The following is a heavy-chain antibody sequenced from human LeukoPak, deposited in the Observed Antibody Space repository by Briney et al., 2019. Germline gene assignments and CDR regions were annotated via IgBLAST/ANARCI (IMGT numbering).Heavy chain of an antibody. V-gene: IGHV1-18*01. Sequence: ASVKVSCKASGYTFTSYGISWVRQAPGQGLEWMGWISAYNGNTNYAQKLQGRVTMTTDTSTSTAYMELRSLRSDDTAVYYCARGGKIAVVGTRSPQYFQHWGQGTLVTVSS. CDR1: GYTFTSYG. CDR2: ISAYNGNT. CDR3: ARGGKIAVVGTRSPQYFQH. J-gene: IGHJ1*01. D-gene: IGHD6-19*01.